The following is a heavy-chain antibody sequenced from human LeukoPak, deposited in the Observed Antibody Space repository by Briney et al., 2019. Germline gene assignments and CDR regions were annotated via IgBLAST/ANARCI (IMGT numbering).Heavy chain of an antibody. CDR3: ARGTLQPEPYYYYMDV. D-gene: IGHD1-1*01. CDR1: GGTFSSYA. Sequence: GASVKVSCKASGGTFSSYAISWVRQAPGQGLEWMGGIIPIFGTANYAQKFQGRVTITADESTSTAYMELSSLRSEDTAVYYCARGTLQPEPYYYYMDVWGKGTTVTISS. V-gene: IGHV1-69*13. CDR2: IIPIFGTA. J-gene: IGHJ6*03.